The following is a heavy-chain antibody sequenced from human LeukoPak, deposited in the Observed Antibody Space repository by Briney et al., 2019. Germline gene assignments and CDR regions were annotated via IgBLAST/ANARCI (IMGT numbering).Heavy chain of an antibody. CDR3: ASTEWNYAR. D-gene: IGHD1-7*01. CDR2: IYYSGST. Sequence: SETLSLTCTVSGGSITSYYWSWMRQPPGKGLEWIGYIYYSGSTNYNPSLKSRVTISLDTSKNQFSLKLSSVTAADTAVCYCASTEWNYARWGQGTLVTVSS. J-gene: IGHJ4*02. CDR1: GGSITSYY. V-gene: IGHV4-59*08.